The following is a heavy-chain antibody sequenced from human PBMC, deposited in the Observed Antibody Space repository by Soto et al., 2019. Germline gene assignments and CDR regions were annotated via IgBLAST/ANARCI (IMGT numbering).Heavy chain of an antibody. D-gene: IGHD6-19*01. Sequence: PSQTLSLTCAISGDSVSSNSAAWNWIRQSPSRGLEWLGRTYYRSKWYNDYAVSVKSRITINPDTSKNQFSLQLNSVTPEDTALYYCARDREIAVAGTPHNWFDPWGQGTLVTVSS. V-gene: IGHV6-1*01. J-gene: IGHJ5*02. CDR3: ARDREIAVAGTPHNWFDP. CDR2: TYYRSKWYN. CDR1: GDSVSSNSAA.